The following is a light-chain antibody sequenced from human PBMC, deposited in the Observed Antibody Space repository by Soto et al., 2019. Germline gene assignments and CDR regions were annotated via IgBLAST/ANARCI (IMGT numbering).Light chain of an antibody. J-gene: IGKJ1*01. CDR3: QHYNSGWT. CDR1: QSISYW. CDR2: KAS. V-gene: IGKV1-5*03. Sequence: DIQMTQSPSTLSASVGDRVTITFRASQSISYWLAWYQQKSGKAPKLLISKASSLESGVPSRFSGSGSGTEFTLTISSLQPDDFATYYCQHYNSGWTFGQGTKVDI.